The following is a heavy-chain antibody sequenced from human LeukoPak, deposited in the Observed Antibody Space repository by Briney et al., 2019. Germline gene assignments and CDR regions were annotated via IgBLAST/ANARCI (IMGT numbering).Heavy chain of an antibody. V-gene: IGHV3-48*01. J-gene: IGHJ4*02. CDR3: ARGKYSSGWFDY. CDR2: ISGSSSPI. D-gene: IGHD6-19*01. CDR1: GFTFSSYS. Sequence: PGGSLRLSCAASGFTFSSYSITWVRQAPGKGLEWVSYISGSSSPIYYAGSVKGRVTISRDNAKDSLYLQMTSLRAEDTAVYYCARGKYSSGWFDYWGQGTLVTVSS.